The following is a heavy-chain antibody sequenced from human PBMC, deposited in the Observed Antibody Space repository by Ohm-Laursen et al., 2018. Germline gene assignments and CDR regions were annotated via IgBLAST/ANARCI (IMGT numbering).Heavy chain of an antibody. D-gene: IGHD2-8*01. CDR1: GFTFSSYW. CDR3: ARDHCTNGVCYTPHNWFDP. Sequence: GSLRLSCAASGFTFSSYWMHRVRQAPGKGLVWVSRINSDGSSTSYADSVKGRFTISRDNAKNTLYLQMNSLRAEDTAVYYCARDHCTNGVCYTPHNWFDPWGQGTLVTVSS. J-gene: IGHJ5*02. CDR2: INSDGSST. V-gene: IGHV3-74*01.